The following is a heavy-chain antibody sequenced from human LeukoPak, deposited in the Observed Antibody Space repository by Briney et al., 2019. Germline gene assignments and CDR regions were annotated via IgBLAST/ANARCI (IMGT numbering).Heavy chain of an antibody. V-gene: IGHV3-13*01. J-gene: IGHJ4*02. CDR1: GFTVSSYA. D-gene: IGHD1-26*01. Sequence: GGSLRLSCAASGFTVSSYAMHWVRQPIGKGLEWVSALGIAGDTFYPGSVKGRFTISRENARNSLYLQMNSLRAEDTAMYYCARPMQSHGNFHSWGQGTLVTVSS. CDR3: ARPMQSHGNFHS. CDR2: LGIAGDT.